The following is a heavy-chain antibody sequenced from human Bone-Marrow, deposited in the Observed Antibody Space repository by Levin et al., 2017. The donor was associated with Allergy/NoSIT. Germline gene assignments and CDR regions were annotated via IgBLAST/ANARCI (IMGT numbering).Heavy chain of an antibody. J-gene: IGHJ4*02. D-gene: IGHD1-14*01. CDR3: ASMRPYGTTWAGFFDD. Sequence: GESLKISCAASGFSFSATVMSWVRQAPGKGLEWVSVIRSGGDRYLADFVKGRFSISRDNSKNTLYLQMNSLRVEDTAVYYCASMRPYGTTWAGFFDDWGQGSLVTVSS. V-gene: IGHV3-23*01. CDR2: IRSGGDR. CDR1: GFSFSATV.